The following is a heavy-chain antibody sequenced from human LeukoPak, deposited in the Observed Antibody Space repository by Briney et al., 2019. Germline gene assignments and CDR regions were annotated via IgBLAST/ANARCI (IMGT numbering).Heavy chain of an antibody. Sequence: PSGTLSLTCTVSGGSISSYYWSWIRQPPGKGLEWIGYIYYSGSTNYNPSLKSRVTISVDTSKNQFSLKLSSVTAADTAVYYCAREGGKNWFDPWGQGTLVTVSS. V-gene: IGHV4-59*12. CDR1: GGSISSYY. J-gene: IGHJ5*02. D-gene: IGHD4-23*01. CDR2: IYYSGST. CDR3: AREGGKNWFDP.